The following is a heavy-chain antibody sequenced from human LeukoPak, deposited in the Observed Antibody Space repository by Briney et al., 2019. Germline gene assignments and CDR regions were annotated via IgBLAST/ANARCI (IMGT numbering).Heavy chain of an antibody. V-gene: IGHV1-2*02. D-gene: IGHD3-22*01. CDR3: ARDPTPRYDSSGYYYYYYYYMDV. CDR2: INPNSGGT. CDR1: GYTFTGYY. J-gene: IGHJ6*03. Sequence: ASVKVSCKASGYTFTGYYMHWVRQAPGQGLEWMGWINPNSGGTNYAQKFKGRVTMTRDTSSSTAYMELSRLRADDTAVYYCARDPTPRYDSSGYYYYYYYYMDVWGKGTTVTVSS.